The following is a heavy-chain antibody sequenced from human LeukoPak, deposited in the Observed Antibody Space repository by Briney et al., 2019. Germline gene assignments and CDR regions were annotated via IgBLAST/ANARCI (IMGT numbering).Heavy chain of an antibody. CDR2: IYYSGST. D-gene: IGHD3-10*01. V-gene: IGHV4-39*07. CDR3: TKGRGI. J-gene: IGHJ4*02. Sequence: PSETLSLTCTVSGGSISSSSYYWGWIRQPPGTGLEWIGSIYYSGSTYYNPSLKSRVTISVDTSKNQFSLKLTSVTAADTAVYYCTKGRGIWGQGTLVTVSS. CDR1: GGSISSSSYY.